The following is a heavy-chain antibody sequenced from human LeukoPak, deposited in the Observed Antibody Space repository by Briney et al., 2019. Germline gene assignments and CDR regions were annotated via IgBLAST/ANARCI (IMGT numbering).Heavy chain of an antibody. V-gene: IGHV1-2*02. CDR1: GYTFTGYY. CDR2: INPNSGGT. Sequence: ASVKVSCKASGYTFTGYYMRWVRQAPGQGLEWMGWINPNSGGTNYAQKFQGRVTMTRDTSISTAYMELSRLRSDDTAVYYCARELLGSYSAFDIWGQGTMVTVSS. CDR3: ARELLGSYSAFDI. D-gene: IGHD1-26*01. J-gene: IGHJ3*02.